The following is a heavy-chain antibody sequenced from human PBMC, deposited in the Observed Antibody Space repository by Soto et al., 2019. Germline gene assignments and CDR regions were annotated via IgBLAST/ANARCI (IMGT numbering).Heavy chain of an antibody. CDR1: GYTLTELS. Sequence: ASVKVSCKVSGYTLTELSMHWVRQAPGKGLEWMGGFDPEDGETIYAQKFQGRVTMTEDTSTDTAYMELSSLRSEDTAVYYCATERQYYGSGSYINWFDPWGQGTLVTVSS. V-gene: IGHV1-24*01. D-gene: IGHD3-10*01. CDR3: ATERQYYGSGSYINWFDP. J-gene: IGHJ5*02. CDR2: FDPEDGET.